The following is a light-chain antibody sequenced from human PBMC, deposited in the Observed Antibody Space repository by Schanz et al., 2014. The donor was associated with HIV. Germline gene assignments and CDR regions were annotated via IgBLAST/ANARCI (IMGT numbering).Light chain of an antibody. CDR3: SSSSTNTCV. CDR2: DVS. J-gene: IGLJ2*01. V-gene: IGLV2-14*01. Sequence: QSVLTQPASVSGSPGQSITISCTGVSSDVGSDNYVSWYQQNPGRTPKLIIYDVSNRPSGISNRFSGSKSGNTASLTISGLQAEDEAEYFCSSSSTNTCVFGGGTKLTVL. CDR1: SSDVGSDNY.